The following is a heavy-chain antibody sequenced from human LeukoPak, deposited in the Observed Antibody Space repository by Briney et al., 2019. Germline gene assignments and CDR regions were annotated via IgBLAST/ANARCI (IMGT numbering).Heavy chain of an antibody. CDR2: IHPGDSET. D-gene: IGHD2-21*02. CDR3: TRHGDGFRY. Sequence: GESLKISCKGSGYNLANSRIGWVRQMPGKGLEWMGTIHPGDSETTYSPSFKGQVTILVDKSTTTAYLQWGSLEVSDTAIYYCTRHGDGFRYWGQGTLVTISS. CDR1: GYNLANSR. J-gene: IGHJ4*02. V-gene: IGHV5-51*01.